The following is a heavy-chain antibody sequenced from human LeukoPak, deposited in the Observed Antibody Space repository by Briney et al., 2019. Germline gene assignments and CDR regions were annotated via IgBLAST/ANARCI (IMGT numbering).Heavy chain of an antibody. CDR1: GFIFDDYA. D-gene: IGHD5-12*01. V-gene: IGHV3-9*01. CDR2: ISWNSGSI. J-gene: IGHJ6*02. Sequence: GGSLRLSCAASGFIFDDYAMHWVRQAPGKGLEWVSGISWNSGSIGYADSVMGRFTISRDNAKNSLYLQVNSLRAEDTAVYYCARESSGYDSDYYYGMDVWGQGTTVTVSS. CDR3: ARESSGYDSDYYYGMDV.